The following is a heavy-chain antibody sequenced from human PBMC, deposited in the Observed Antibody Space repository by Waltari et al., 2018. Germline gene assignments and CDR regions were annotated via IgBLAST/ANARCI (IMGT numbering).Heavy chain of an antibody. J-gene: IGHJ4*02. CDR2: VNSDGNSP. D-gene: IGHD2-21*02. CDR3: AKGLGGDSYWAFDS. Sequence: EVQLVESGGGLVQPGGSLRLSCAASGFTFSNYWMHWVRQIPEKGLMWVSHVNSDGNSPSYADSVKGRFTISRDNAKNTVYLQMNNLRAEDTAMYYCAKGLGGDSYWAFDSWGQGTLVTVSS. CDR1: GFTFSNYW. V-gene: IGHV3-74*01.